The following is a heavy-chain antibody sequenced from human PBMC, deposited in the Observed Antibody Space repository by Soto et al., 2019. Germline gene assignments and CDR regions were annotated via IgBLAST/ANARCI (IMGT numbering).Heavy chain of an antibody. D-gene: IGHD3-16*01. V-gene: IGHV4-61*01. J-gene: IGHJ4*02. CDR2: VYDSGSF. CDR3: ARGDYALVY. Sequence: PSETLSLTCTVSGGSVSIGSYYWTWIRQTPGKGLEWIGYVYDSGSFNYNPSLKSRVTISVDTPKNQFSLRLKSVTAADTAVYYCARGDYALVYWGQGTLVTVSS. CDR1: GGSVSIGSYY.